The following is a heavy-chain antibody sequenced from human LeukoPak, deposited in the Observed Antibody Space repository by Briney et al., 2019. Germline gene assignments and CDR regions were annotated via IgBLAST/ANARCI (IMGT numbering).Heavy chain of an antibody. J-gene: IGHJ4*02. CDR3: AREGVVAAAIDY. V-gene: IGHV4-61*02. CDR1: GGSISSSSYY. CDR2: IYTSGST. Sequence: SETLSLTCTVSGGSISSSSYYWSWIRQPAGKGLEWIGRIYTSGSTNYNPSLKSRVTMSVDTSKNQFSLKLSSVTAADTAVYYCAREGVVAAAIDYWGQGTLVTVSS. D-gene: IGHD6-13*01.